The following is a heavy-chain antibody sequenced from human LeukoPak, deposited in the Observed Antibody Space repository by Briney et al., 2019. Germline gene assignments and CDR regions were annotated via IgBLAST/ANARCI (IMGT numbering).Heavy chain of an antibody. V-gene: IGHV4-59*01. D-gene: IGHD1-1*01. CDR1: GGSTRDYY. CDR2: IYYRGTT. CDR3: ARGPPRTGRERYFDY. J-gene: IGHJ4*02. Sequence: PSETLSLTCTVSGGSTRDYYWNWIRQPPGKGLEWIGYIYYRGTTNYNPSLNSRVTISLDSSKNQFSLRLNSVTAADTAIYYCARGPPRTGRERYFDYWGQGTLVSASS.